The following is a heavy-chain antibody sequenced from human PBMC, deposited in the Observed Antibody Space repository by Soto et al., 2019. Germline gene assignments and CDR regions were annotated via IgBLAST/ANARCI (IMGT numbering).Heavy chain of an antibody. Sequence: GESLKISCKGSTYTFSNYWIGWVREMPGKAPEWMGLIYPPDSDTKYSPSFQGQVTISADKSISTAYLRWSSLKASDTATYYCASLPYHNSYSGFDSWGQGTPVTVSS. CDR1: TYTFSNYW. CDR3: ASLPYHNSYSGFDS. CDR2: IYPPDSDT. J-gene: IGHJ4*02. V-gene: IGHV5-51*01. D-gene: IGHD1-26*01.